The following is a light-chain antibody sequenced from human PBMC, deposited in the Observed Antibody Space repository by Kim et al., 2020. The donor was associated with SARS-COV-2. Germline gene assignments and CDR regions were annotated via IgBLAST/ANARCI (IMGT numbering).Light chain of an antibody. CDR2: KAS. J-gene: IGKJ2*01. Sequence: DIQMTQSPSTLSASVGDTVTITCRASQSVSTWLAWYQQKPGKAPKVLIYKASSLETGVPSRFSGSGSGTEFTLTVRGLQPDDFATYYCQQYDDYPFTFGQGTKLEI. CDR3: QQYDDYPFT. CDR1: QSVSTW. V-gene: IGKV1-5*03.